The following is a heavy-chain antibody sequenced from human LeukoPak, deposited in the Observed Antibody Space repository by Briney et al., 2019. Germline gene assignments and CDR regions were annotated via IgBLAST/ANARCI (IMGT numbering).Heavy chain of an antibody. Sequence: ASAQIFCKASSYTFTSYDINWLRQATGQELEWMGWMNPNSGNTGYAQKFQGRVTLTRNTSISTAYMELSSLRSEDTAVYYCARHDSSGLHYWGQGTLVTVSS. CDR1: SYTFTSYD. V-gene: IGHV1-8*03. CDR2: MNPNSGNT. D-gene: IGHD3-22*01. CDR3: ARHDSSGLHY. J-gene: IGHJ4*02.